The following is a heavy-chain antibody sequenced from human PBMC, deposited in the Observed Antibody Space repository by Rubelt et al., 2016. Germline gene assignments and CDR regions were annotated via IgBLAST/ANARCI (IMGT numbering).Heavy chain of an antibody. CDR2: INNSGST. J-gene: IGHJ6*02. V-gene: IGHV4-34*01. CDR3: ASGVAAAGSSYYYGMDV. D-gene: IGHD6-13*01. Sequence: QVQLQQWGAGLLKPSETLSLTCAVYGGSFSGYYWSWIRQPPGKGLEWIGEINNSGSTNYNPSLKSRVTLSVDTSKNQLSLKLSSVTAADTAVYYCASGVAAAGSSYYYGMDVWGQGTTVTVSS. CDR1: GGSFSGYY.